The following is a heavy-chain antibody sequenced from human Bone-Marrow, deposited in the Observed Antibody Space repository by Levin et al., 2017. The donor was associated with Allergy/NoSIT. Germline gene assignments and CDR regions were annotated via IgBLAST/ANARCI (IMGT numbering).Heavy chain of an antibody. V-gene: IGHV3-30*18. CDR1: GFAFSDYG. J-gene: IGHJ6*02. CDR2: MSYDGTIE. CDR3: AKSGRDYSSGTYHDSYYGMDV. D-gene: IGHD3-3*01. Sequence: PGGSLRLSCVGSGFAFSDYGIHWVRQAPGRGLEWVAVMSYDGTIEYYVDSVKGRFSISRDNSRNTVFLEMDSLRTEDTAVYQCAKSGRDYSSGTYHDSYYGMDVWGQGTTVTVSS.